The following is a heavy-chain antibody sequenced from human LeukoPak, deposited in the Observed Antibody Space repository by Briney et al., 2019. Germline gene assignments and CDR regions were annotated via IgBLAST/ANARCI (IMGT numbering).Heavy chain of an antibody. CDR1: GFSFSSHW. J-gene: IGHJ4*02. CDR3: ASAIGVYVPLDY. V-gene: IGHV3-7*01. D-gene: IGHD2/OR15-2a*01. CDR2: IKQDGSEK. Sequence: GGSLRLSCAGSGFSFSSHWMSWVRQAPGKGLEWVANIKQDGSEKYYVDSVKGRFTISRDNAKNSLYLQMNSLRAEDTAVYYCASAIGVYVPLDYWGQGALVTVSS.